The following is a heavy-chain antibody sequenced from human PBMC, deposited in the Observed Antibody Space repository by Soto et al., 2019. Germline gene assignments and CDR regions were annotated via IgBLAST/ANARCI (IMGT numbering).Heavy chain of an antibody. V-gene: IGHV3-9*01. CDR3: AKDVERWLEPYFDY. CDR1: GFTFDDYA. CDR2: ISWNSGSI. Sequence: GGSLRLSCAASGFTFDDYAMHWVRQAPGKGLEWVSGISWNSGSIGYADSVKGRFTISRDNAKNSLYLQMNSLRAGDTALYYCAKDVERWLEPYFDYWGQGTLVTVSS. D-gene: IGHD3-22*01. J-gene: IGHJ4*02.